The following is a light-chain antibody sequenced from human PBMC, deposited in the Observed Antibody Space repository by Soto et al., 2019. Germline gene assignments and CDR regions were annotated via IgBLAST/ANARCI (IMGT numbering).Light chain of an antibody. J-gene: IGKJ1*01. CDR1: QSVSSSY. V-gene: IGKV3-20*01. CDR3: QQYHSTPQT. Sequence: EIVLTQSPGTLSLSPGERATLSCRASQSVSSSYLAWYQQKPGQAPRLLIYGASSRATAIPDRFSGSGSGTVFTLSISRLEPEDFAVYYCQQYHSTPQTFGQGTKVEIK. CDR2: GAS.